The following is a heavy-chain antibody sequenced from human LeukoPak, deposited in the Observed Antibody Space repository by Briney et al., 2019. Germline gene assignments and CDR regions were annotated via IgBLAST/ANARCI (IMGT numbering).Heavy chain of an antibody. Sequence: GGSLRLSCAASGFTFSSYEMNWVRQAPGKGLEWVSYISSGGSSIFYADSVKGRFTISRDNSKNSLYLQMNSLRVEDTAVYYCARGGIAARFAYWGQGTLVTVSS. V-gene: IGHV3-48*03. CDR3: ARGGIAARFAY. D-gene: IGHD6-6*01. CDR2: ISSGGSSI. J-gene: IGHJ4*02. CDR1: GFTFSSYE.